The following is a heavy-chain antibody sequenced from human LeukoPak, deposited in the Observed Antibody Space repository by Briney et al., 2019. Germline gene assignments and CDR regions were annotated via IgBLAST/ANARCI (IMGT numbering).Heavy chain of an antibody. Sequence: PGGSLRLSCAASGFTFKRYNMNWVRRAPGKGLEWVSSLSTSSSYIYYADSVRGRFTISRDNAKNSLYLQINSLRAEDTAVYSCARGADGVSSNSRGWFDPWGQGTLVTVSS. V-gene: IGHV3-21*01. J-gene: IGHJ5*02. CDR2: LSTSSSYI. D-gene: IGHD2-15*01. CDR3: ARGADGVSSNSRGWFDP. CDR1: GFTFKRYN.